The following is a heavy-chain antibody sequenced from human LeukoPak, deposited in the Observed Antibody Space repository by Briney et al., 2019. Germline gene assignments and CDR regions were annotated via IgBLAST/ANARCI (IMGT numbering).Heavy chain of an antibody. J-gene: IGHJ4*02. CDR2: ISGGGGST. CDR3: AKDERNWNYNLASQTYD. V-gene: IGHV3-23*01. D-gene: IGHD1-7*01. CDR1: GFTFSNYS. Sequence: PGGSLRLSCAGSGFTFSNYSINWVRQAPGKGLDWVSAISGGGGSTYYADSVKGRFTVSRDNSKNTLYLQMSSLRAEDTAVYYCAKDERNWNYNLASQTYDWGQGTLVTVSS.